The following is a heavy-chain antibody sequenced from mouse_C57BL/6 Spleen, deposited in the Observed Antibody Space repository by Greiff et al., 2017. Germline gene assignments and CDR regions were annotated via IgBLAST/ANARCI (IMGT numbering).Heavy chain of an antibody. V-gene: IGHV1-80*01. CDR3: ARYGNYYGEDY. D-gene: IGHD1-1*01. CDR1: GYAFSSYW. Sequence: QVQLKESGAELVKPGASVKISCKASGYAFSSYWMNWVKQRPGKGLEWIRQIYPGDGDTNYNGKFKGKATLTADKSSSTAYMQLSSLTSEDSAVYFCARYGNYYGEDYWRQGTTLTVSS. CDR2: IYPGDGDT. J-gene: IGHJ2*01.